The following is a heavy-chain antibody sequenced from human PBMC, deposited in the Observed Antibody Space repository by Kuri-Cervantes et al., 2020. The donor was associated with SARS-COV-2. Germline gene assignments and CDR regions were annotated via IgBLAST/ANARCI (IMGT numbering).Heavy chain of an antibody. CDR3: ARDPRNLAIFGVVIKGYYYYGMDV. J-gene: IGHJ6*02. CDR2: IKQDGSEK. D-gene: IGHD3-3*01. CDR1: GFTFSSYW. Sequence: GESLKISCAASGFTFSSYWMSWVRQVPGKGLEWVANIKQDGSEKYYVDSVKGRFTISRDNAKNSLYLQMNSLRAEDTAVYYCARDPRNLAIFGVVIKGYYYYGMDVWGQGTTVTVSS. V-gene: IGHV3-7*05.